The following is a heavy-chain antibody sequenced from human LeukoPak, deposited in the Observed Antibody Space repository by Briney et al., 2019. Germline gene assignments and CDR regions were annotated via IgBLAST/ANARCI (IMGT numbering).Heavy chain of an antibody. J-gene: IGHJ5*02. CDR3: ARGAGTMIVVALRWFDP. V-gene: IGHV4-34*01. CDR2: INHSGST. CDR1: GFTFSSYS. D-gene: IGHD3-22*01. Sequence: GSLRLSCAASGFTFSSYSMNWVRQPPGKGLEWIGEINHSGSTNYNPSLKSRVTISVDTSKNQFSLKLSSVTAADTAVYYCARGAGTMIVVALRWFDPWGQGTLVTVSS.